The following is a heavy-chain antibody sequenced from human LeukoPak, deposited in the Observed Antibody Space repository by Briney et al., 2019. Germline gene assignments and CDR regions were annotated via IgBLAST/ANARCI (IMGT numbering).Heavy chain of an antibody. CDR1: GGSISNENW. V-gene: IGHV4-4*02. CDR2: IYHSGST. J-gene: IGHJ6*02. CDR3: AGSPIGHGMDV. Sequence: PSGTLSLTCAVSGGSISNENWWGWVRRPPGKGLEWIGEIYHSGSTNYIPSLKSRVTISVDKSKNQFSLKLTSVTAADTAVYYCAGSPIGHGMDVWGQGTTVTVSS.